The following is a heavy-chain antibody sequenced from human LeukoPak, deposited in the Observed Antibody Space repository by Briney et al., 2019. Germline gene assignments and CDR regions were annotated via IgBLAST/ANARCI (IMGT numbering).Heavy chain of an antibody. J-gene: IGHJ4*02. CDR2: IYTSGST. Sequence: SETLSLTCTVSGGSISSYYWSWIRQPAGKGLEWIGRIYTSGSTNYNPSLKSRVTMSVDTSKNQFSLKLSSVTAADAAVYYCARGRRFGESYYFYYWGQGTLVTVSS. CDR3: ARGRRFGESYYFYY. CDR1: GGSISSYY. V-gene: IGHV4-4*07. D-gene: IGHD3-10*01.